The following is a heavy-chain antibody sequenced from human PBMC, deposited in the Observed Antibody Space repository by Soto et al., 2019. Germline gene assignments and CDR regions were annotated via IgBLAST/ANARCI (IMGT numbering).Heavy chain of an antibody. D-gene: IGHD1-26*01. J-gene: IGHJ4*02. V-gene: IGHV3-48*03. CDR2: ISSSGSTI. Sequence: VGSLRLSCAASGFTFSSYEMNWVRQAPGEGLEWVSYISSSGSTIYYADSVKGRFTISRDNAKNSLYLQMNSLRAEDTAVYYCARDDGASGSSDYWGQGTLVTVSS. CDR3: ARDDGASGSSDY. CDR1: GFTFSSYE.